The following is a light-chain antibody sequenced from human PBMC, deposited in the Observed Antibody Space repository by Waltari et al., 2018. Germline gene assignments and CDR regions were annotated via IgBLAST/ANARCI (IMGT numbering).Light chain of an antibody. CDR3: QSGDSSGNVV. J-gene: IGLJ2*01. CDR2: KDG. Sequence: YQQKPGQAPGLGLYKDGGRPSEIPERFSGSSSWTTVTLTISGVQAEDEADYYCQSGDSSGNVVFGGGTKLTVL. V-gene: IGLV3-25*03.